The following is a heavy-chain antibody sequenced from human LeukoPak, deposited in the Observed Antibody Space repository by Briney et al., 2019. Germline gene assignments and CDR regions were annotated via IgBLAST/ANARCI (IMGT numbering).Heavy chain of an antibody. Sequence: GGSLRLSCAASGFTFGAYDMTWVRQAPGKGLEWVSSISASGTNTFYADSVKGRFTISRDNSKNTLFLQINSLSADDTAVYYCARRPSSGWHLEYWGQGALVTVSS. CDR2: ISASGTNT. V-gene: IGHV3-23*01. D-gene: IGHD6-25*01. J-gene: IGHJ4*02. CDR1: GFTFGAYD. CDR3: ARRPSSGWHLEY.